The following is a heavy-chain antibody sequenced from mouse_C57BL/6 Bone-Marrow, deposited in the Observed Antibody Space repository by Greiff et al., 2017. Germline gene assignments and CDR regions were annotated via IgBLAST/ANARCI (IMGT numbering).Heavy chain of an antibody. CDR1: GYTFTSYW. J-gene: IGHJ4*01. D-gene: IGHD2-5*01. V-gene: IGHV1-74*01. CDR2: IHPSDSDT. CDR3: AIEGIRLYYSNFSYAMDY. Sequence: VQLQQPGAELVKPGASVKVSCKASGYTFTSYWMHWVKQRPGQGLEWIGRIHPSDSDTNYNQKFKGKATLTVDKSSSTAYMQLSSLTSEDSAVYYCAIEGIRLYYSNFSYAMDYWGQGTSVTVSS.